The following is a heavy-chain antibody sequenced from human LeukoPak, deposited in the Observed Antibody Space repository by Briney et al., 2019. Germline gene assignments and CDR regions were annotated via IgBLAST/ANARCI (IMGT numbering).Heavy chain of an antibody. V-gene: IGHV5-51*01. J-gene: IGHJ6*03. CDR2: IYPGDSDT. CDR1: GYSFTSYW. Sequence: KRGESLKISCKGSGYSFTSYWIAWVRQMPGKGLEWMGIIYPGDSDTRYSPSFQGQVTISADKSIDTAFLQWSSLKASDTAMYYCARQGWSSTAYHFIDVWGKGTTVTVSS. CDR3: ARQGWSSTAYHFIDV. D-gene: IGHD2-2*01.